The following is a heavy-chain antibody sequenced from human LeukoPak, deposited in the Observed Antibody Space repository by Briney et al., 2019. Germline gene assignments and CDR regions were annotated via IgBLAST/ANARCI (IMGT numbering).Heavy chain of an antibody. CDR2: INPNSGGT. J-gene: IGHJ4*02. CDR1: GYTFTVYY. D-gene: IGHD4-11*01. CDR3: ARANEYSNYFDY. Sequence: ASVKVSCKASGYTFTVYYMHWVRQAPGQGLEWMGWINPNSGGTHYAQKFQGRVTMTGDTSISTAYMELSRLRSDDTAVYYCARANEYSNYFDYWGQGTLVTVSS. V-gene: IGHV1-2*02.